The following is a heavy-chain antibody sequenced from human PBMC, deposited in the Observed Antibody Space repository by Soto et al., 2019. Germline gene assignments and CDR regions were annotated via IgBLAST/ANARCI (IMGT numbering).Heavy chain of an antibody. Sequence: GGSLRLSCAASGFTFTDFYMSWIRQAPGKGLEWLSYISGSGTTIYYADSVKGRFTISRDNAQNSLHLQMNSLRVEDTAVYYCARWATYGSDYFFDFWGHGPLVTVSS. D-gene: IGHD4-17*01. J-gene: IGHJ4*01. CDR3: ARWATYGSDYFFDF. CDR2: ISGSGTTI. CDR1: GFTFTDFY. V-gene: IGHV3-11*01.